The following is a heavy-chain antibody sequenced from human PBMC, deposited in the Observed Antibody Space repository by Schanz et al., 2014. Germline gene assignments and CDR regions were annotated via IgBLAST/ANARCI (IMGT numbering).Heavy chain of an antibody. CDR3: VSQTGSPNY. CDR1: GFTFSTST. Sequence: EVQLVESGGGLVQPGGSLRLSCAASGFTFSTSTMHWVRQAPGKGPEWVSYIRSSSTPIYYADSVKGRFTISRDNAKNSLYLQMNSLRAEDTAVYFCVSQTGSPNYWGQGTLVTVSS. V-gene: IGHV3-48*01. CDR2: IRSSSTPI. J-gene: IGHJ4*02. D-gene: IGHD6-13*01.